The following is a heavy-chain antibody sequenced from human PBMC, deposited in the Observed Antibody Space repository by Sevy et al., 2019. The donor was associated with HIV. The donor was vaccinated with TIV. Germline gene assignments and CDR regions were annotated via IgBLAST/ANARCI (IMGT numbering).Heavy chain of an antibody. CDR2: MNQDGTER. J-gene: IGHJ4*02. Sequence: GGSLRLSCAASGFSFSTYWMTWVRQAPGKGLEWVATMNQDGTERDYVDSVKGRFTISRDNTKTSLFLQMNSLCAGDTGVYYCVREGLGGFSYSLDCWGQGTLVTVSS. D-gene: IGHD3-16*01. CDR1: GFSFSTYW. CDR3: VREGLGGFSYSLDC. V-gene: IGHV3-7*01.